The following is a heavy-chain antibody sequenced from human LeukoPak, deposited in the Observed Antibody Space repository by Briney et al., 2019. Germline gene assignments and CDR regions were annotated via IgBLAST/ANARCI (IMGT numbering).Heavy chain of an antibody. J-gene: IGHJ4*02. CDR1: GYSFTSYW. CDR2: IYPGDSDT. D-gene: IGHD3-22*01. V-gene: IGHV5-51*01. CDR3: ARHAYDSSGYADY. Sequence: GESLQISCKGSGYSFTSYWIGWVRQMPGKGLEWMGIIYPGDSDTRYSPSFQGQVTISADKFISTAYLQWSSLKASDTAMYYCARHAYDSSGYADYWGQGTLVTVSS.